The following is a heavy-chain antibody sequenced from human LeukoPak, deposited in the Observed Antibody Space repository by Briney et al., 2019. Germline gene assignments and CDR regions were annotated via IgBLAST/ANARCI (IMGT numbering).Heavy chain of an antibody. CDR3: AKVTMVRGVTQSGDY. CDR2: ISYDGSNK. V-gene: IGHV3-30*18. CDR1: GFTFSSYG. Sequence: PGGSLRLSCAASGFTFSSYGMHWVRQAPGKGLEWVAVISYDGSNKYYADSVKGRLTISRDNSKNTLYLQMNSLRAEDTAVYYCAKVTMVRGVTQSGDYWGQGTLVTVSS. J-gene: IGHJ4*02. D-gene: IGHD3-10*01.